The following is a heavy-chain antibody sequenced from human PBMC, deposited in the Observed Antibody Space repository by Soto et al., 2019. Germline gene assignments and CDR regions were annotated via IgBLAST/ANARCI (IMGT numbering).Heavy chain of an antibody. D-gene: IGHD1-26*01. CDR1: GFTFSIYA. CDR3: AKDTPGTLGLFDY. CDR2: ISGSGGGT. Sequence: GGSLRLSCAASGFTFSIYAMSWVRQAPGKGLEWVSAISGSGGGTYYADSVKGRFTISRDNSKNTLYLQMNSLRGEDTAVYYCAKDTPGTLGLFDYWGQGTLVTVSS. J-gene: IGHJ4*02. V-gene: IGHV3-23*01.